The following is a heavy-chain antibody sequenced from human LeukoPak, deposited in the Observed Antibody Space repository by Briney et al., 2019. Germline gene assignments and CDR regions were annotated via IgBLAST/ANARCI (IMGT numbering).Heavy chain of an antibody. CDR2: INPNSGGT. V-gene: IGHV1-2*02. D-gene: IGHD1-26*01. CDR3: TRETGSYHGNDY. J-gene: IGHJ4*02. Sequence: GASVKVSCKASGYTFTGYYMHWVRQAPGQGLEWMGWINPNSGGTNYAQKLQGRVTITGDTSISTAYMELSSLRSDDTAVYYCTRETGSYHGNDYWGQGTLVTVSS. CDR1: GYTFTGYY.